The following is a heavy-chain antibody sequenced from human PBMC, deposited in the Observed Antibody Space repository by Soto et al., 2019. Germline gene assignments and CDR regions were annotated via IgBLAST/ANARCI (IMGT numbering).Heavy chain of an antibody. CDR1: GFSFSSYA. Sequence: PGGSLRLSCAASGFSFSSYAMSWVRQAPGKGLEWVSAISGSGGSTYYADSVKGRFTISRDNSKNTLYLQMNSLRAEDTAVYYCAKDRGKDIVVVATRGNFDYWGQGTLVTVS. J-gene: IGHJ4*02. CDR2: ISGSGGST. D-gene: IGHD2-15*01. V-gene: IGHV3-23*01. CDR3: AKDRGKDIVVVATRGNFDY.